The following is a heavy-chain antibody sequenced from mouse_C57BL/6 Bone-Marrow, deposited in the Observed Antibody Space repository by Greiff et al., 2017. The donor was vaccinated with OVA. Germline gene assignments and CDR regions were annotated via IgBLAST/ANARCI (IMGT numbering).Heavy chain of an antibody. V-gene: IGHV5-17*01. Sequence: EVQLQESGGGLVKPGGSLKLSCAASGFTFSDYGMHWVRQAPEKGLEWVAYISSGSSTIYYADTVKGRFTISRDNAKNTLFLQMTSLRSEDTAMYYCARSPLLWYYFDYWGQGTTLTVSS. J-gene: IGHJ2*01. CDR2: ISSGSSTI. CDR3: ARSPLLWYYFDY. CDR1: GFTFSDYG. D-gene: IGHD1-1*02.